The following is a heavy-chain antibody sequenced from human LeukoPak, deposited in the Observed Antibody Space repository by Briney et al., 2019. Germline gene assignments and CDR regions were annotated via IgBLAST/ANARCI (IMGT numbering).Heavy chain of an antibody. CDR2: ISGSGSST. Sequence: GGSLRLSCVASGFTFNRFAMNWVRQAPGKGLEWVSGISGSGSSTYYAESVKGRSTISRDNSKNTLYLQMNSLRAEDTAVYYCAKDPFYDCSTTSCYTDYWGQGTLVTVSS. CDR1: GFTFNRFA. D-gene: IGHD2-2*02. J-gene: IGHJ4*02. CDR3: AKDPFYDCSTTSCYTDY. V-gene: IGHV3-23*01.